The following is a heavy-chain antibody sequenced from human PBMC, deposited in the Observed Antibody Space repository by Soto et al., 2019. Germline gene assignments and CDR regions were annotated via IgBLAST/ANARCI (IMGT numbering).Heavy chain of an antibody. D-gene: IGHD3-9*01. V-gene: IGHV4-31*03. CDR3: ARFETYYDILTGPDALYNWFDP. CDR1: GGSISSGGYY. CDR2: IYYSGST. J-gene: IGHJ5*02. Sequence: SETLSLTCTVSGGSISSGGYYWSWIRQHPGKGLEWIGYIYYSGSTYYNPSLKSRVTISVDTSKNQFSLKLSSVTAADTAVYYCARFETYYDILTGPDALYNWFDPWGQGTLVTVSS.